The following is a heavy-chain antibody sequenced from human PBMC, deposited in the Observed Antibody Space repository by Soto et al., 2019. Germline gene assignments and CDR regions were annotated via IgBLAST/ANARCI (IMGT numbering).Heavy chain of an antibody. V-gene: IGHV3-33*01. J-gene: IGHJ4*02. CDR1: GFTFSSYG. Sequence: GGSLRLSCAASGFTFSSYGMHWVRQAPGKGLEWVAVIWYDGSNKYYTNSVKGRFTISRDNSKNTLYLQMNSLSAEDTAVYYLARLMATRGGFDYWGQGTLVTVSS. D-gene: IGHD5-12*01. CDR2: IWYDGSNK. CDR3: ARLMATRGGFDY.